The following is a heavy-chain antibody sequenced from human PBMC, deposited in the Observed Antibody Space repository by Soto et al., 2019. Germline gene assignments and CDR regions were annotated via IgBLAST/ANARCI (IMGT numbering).Heavy chain of an antibody. D-gene: IGHD3-10*01. CDR2: ITSDSSTR. V-gene: IGHV3-48*02. CDR1: ELTVSTNY. Sequence: PGGSLRLSCAASELTVSTNYMNWVRKAPGKGLEWISYITSDSSTRHYADFVKGRFTISRDNAKNSLYLQMNSLRDEDTAVYFCARDPDGIIDFDYWGQGTQVTVSS. CDR3: ARDPDGIIDFDY. J-gene: IGHJ4*02.